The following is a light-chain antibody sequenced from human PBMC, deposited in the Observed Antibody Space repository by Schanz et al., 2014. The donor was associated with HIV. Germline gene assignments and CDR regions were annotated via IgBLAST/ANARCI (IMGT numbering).Light chain of an antibody. V-gene: IGKV1-5*03. CDR1: QSISSW. Sequence: DIQMTQSPSTLSASVGDRVTITCRASQSISSWLAWYQQKPGKAPKLLIYKASTLETGVPSRFSGSGSGTEFTLTISSLQPDDFATYYCQQPNSYPLTFGGGTKVEIK. CDR2: KAS. CDR3: QQPNSYPLT. J-gene: IGKJ4*01.